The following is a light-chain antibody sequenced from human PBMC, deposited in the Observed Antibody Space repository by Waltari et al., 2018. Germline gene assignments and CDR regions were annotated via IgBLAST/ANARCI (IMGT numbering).Light chain of an antibody. CDR3: QQYGSSPLT. Sequence: EIVLTQSPGTLSLSPGERATLSCRASQSVRTKYVAWYQQKPVQAPRLRIYGASSRATGIPDRFSGSGDGTDFTLTISRLEPEDLAVYCCQQYGSSPLTFGGGTKVEIK. J-gene: IGKJ4*01. CDR1: QSVRTKY. V-gene: IGKV3-20*01. CDR2: GAS.